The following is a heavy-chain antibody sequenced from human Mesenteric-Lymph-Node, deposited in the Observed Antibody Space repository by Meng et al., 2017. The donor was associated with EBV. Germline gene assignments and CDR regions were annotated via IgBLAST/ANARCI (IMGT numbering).Heavy chain of an antibody. D-gene: IGHD2/OR15-2a*01. CDR2: IFNSGST. CDR1: GDSVSSTRCY. V-gene: IGHV4-61*01. CDR3: ARVSGPYYSPWFDP. Sequence: QGRRQESGPGLVKPSGTLSLTCTVSGDSVSSTRCYWSWIRQPPGRGLEWIGYIFNSGSTNYNPSLRSRATISVDTSRNQFSLTLNSVTAADTAVYYCARVSGPYYSPWFDPWGQGSLVTVSS. J-gene: IGHJ5*02.